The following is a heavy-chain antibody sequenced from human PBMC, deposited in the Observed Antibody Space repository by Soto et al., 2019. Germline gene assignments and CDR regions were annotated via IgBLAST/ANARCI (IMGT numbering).Heavy chain of an antibody. CDR2: ISTYNGKT. D-gene: IGHD5-12*01. V-gene: IGHV1-18*01. CDR1: GYSFIIYG. Sequence: QVQLVQSGAEVKKPGASVKVSCKASGYSFIIYGISWVRQAPGQGLEWRGWISTYNGKTNYAQKLQGRITMTTDTSTSACDIELMSLRSDDTAVDYCARGRPTSSILARDYYYTMDVWGQGTTFTVSS. J-gene: IGHJ6*02. CDR3: ARGRPTSSILARDYYYTMDV.